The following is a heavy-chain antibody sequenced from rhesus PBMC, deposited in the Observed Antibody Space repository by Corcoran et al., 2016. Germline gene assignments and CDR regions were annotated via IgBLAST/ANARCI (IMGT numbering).Heavy chain of an antibody. V-gene: IGHV4S9*01. J-gene: IGHJ4*01. D-gene: IGHD1-44*02. CDR1: GGSISDTYY. CDR3: ARVPGSYTDY. Sequence: QVQLQESGPGLVKPSETLSLTCAVSGGSISDTYYWTCIRPPPGKGLGGIGNIYGISAKTYYNPSLKSRVTISKDTSKNQFFLNLRSVTAADTAVYFCARVPGSYTDYWGQGVLVTVSS. CDR2: IYGISAKT.